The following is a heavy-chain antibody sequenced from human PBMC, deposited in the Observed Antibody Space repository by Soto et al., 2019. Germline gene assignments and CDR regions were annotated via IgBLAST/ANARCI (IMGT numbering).Heavy chain of an antibody. D-gene: IGHD3-22*01. CDR2: INPSGGST. Sequence: GASVKVSCKASGYTFTSYYMHWVRQAPGQGLEWMGIINPSGGSTSYAQKFQGRVTMTRDTSTSTVYMELSSLRSEDTAVYYCARGYYDSSGYYLWLSGYYYGMDVWGQGTTVTVSS. CDR1: GYTFTSYY. J-gene: IGHJ6*02. V-gene: IGHV1-46*01. CDR3: ARGYYDSSGYYLWLSGYYYGMDV.